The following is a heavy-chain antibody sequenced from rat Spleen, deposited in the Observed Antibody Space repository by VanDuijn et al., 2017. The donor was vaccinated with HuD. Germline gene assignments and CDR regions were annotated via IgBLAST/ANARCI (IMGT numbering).Heavy chain of an antibody. Sequence: EVQLVESGGGVMQPGRSLKLSCAASGFTFSSFPMAWVRQAPKKGLEWVAAIIYDGSSTYYRDSVKGRFTISRDNAKSTLYLQVDSLRSEDTAIYYCARPTTGIPFNYWGQGVMVTVSS. J-gene: IGHJ2*01. CDR3: ARPTTGIPFNY. V-gene: IGHV5-17*01. CDR2: IIYDGSST. D-gene: IGHD1-9*01. CDR1: GFTFSSFP.